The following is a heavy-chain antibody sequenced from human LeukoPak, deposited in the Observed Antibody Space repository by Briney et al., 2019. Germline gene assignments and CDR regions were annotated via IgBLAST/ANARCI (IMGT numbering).Heavy chain of an antibody. CDR3: AKTVADNGGTGYYFDY. V-gene: IGHV3-23*01. J-gene: IGHJ4*02. CDR1: GFTLSCYA. CDR2: FSCCGGST. Sequence: GGSLTLLCAASGFTLSCYAMSWVRQAPGKGLEWVSAFSCCGGSTYYADSVKGLLTLSRENSKNTLYLKVNSLRARDTAVFFCAKTVADNGGTGYYFDYWGQGTLVTVSS. D-gene: IGHD3-16*01.